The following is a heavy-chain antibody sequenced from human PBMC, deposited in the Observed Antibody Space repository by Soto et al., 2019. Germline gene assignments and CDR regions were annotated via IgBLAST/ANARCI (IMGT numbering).Heavy chain of an antibody. Sequence: EVQLLESGGGLVQPGGSLRLSCAASGFTFSSYAMSWVRQAPGKGLEWVSAISGSGGSTYYADSVKGRFTISRDNSKNTLYLQMNSLRAEDTAVYYCAKDSTRTGTTPGTFDIWGQGTMVTVSS. CDR1: GFTFSSYA. J-gene: IGHJ3*02. V-gene: IGHV3-23*01. D-gene: IGHD1-1*01. CDR2: ISGSGGST. CDR3: AKDSTRTGTTPGTFDI.